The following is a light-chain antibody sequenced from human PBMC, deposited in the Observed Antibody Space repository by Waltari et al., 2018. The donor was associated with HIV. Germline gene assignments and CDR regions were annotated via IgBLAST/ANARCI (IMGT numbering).Light chain of an antibody. V-gene: IGLV3-10*01. Sequence: SYELTQPPSVSVSPGQTARITCSGDALPKKYAYWYQQKSGQAPVLVIYEDSKRPSGIPERFSDSSSGTMATLTISGAQVEDEADYYCYSIDSSGNHRVFGGGTKLTVL. CDR1: ALPKKY. CDR2: EDS. J-gene: IGLJ2*01. CDR3: YSIDSSGNHRV.